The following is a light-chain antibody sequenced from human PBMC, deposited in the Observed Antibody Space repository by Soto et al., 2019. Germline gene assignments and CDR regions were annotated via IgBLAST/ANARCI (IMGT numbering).Light chain of an antibody. CDR3: QQYDSSPLT. CDR1: QSVSSSF. Sequence: EIVLTQSPGTLSLSPGERATLSCRASQSVSSSFLAWYQQKPGQAPRLLIYGVSSRATGIPDRFSGSGSGTDFTLTISRLEPEDVAVYYCQQYDSSPLTFGGGTKVEIK. V-gene: IGKV3-20*01. CDR2: GVS. J-gene: IGKJ4*01.